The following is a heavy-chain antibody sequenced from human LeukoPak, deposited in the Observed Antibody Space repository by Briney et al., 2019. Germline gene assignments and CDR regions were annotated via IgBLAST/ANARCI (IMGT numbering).Heavy chain of an antibody. Sequence: SQTLSLTCTVSGGSISSGDYYRSWIRQPPGKGLEWIGYIYYSGSTYYNPSLKSRVTISVDTSKNQFSLKLSSVTAADTAVYYCARASIGYYYDSSGSEYNWFDPWGQGTLVTVSS. V-gene: IGHV4-30-4*08. J-gene: IGHJ5*02. CDR3: ARASIGYYYDSSGSEYNWFDP. CDR2: IYYSGST. CDR1: GGSISSGDYY. D-gene: IGHD3-22*01.